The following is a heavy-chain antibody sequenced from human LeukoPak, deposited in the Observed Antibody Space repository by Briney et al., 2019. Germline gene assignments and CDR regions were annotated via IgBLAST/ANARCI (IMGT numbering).Heavy chain of an antibody. CDR1: GFTFSNSW. J-gene: IGHJ4*02. V-gene: IGHV3-74*03. D-gene: IGHD6-19*01. Sequence: QRGGSLRLSCAASGFTFSNSWMHWVRQGPGKGPVWVSRIKSDGSYITYADSVKGRFIISRDNAENTLYLQMNSLRVDDTAVYYCATGDSGWYNYWGQGTLVTVSA. CDR2: IKSDGSYI. CDR3: ATGDSGWYNY.